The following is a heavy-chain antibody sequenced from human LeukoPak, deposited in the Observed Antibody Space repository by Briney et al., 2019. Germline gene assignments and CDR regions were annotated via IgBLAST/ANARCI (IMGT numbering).Heavy chain of an antibody. CDR2: IMPIFGTT. J-gene: IGHJ4*02. V-gene: IGHV1-69*13. D-gene: IGHD3-10*01. CDR1: GYTFTNYH. CDR3: ARAYYGSGSYRY. Sequence: ASVRVSCKASGYTFTNYHMHWVRQAPGQGLEWMGGIMPIFGTTNYAQKFQGRVTITADESTSTAYMELSSLRSEDTAVYYCARAYYGSGSYRYWGQGTLVTVSS.